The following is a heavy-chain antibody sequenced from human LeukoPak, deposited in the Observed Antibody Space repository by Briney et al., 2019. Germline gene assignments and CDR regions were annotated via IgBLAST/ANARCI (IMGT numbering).Heavy chain of an antibody. D-gene: IGHD3-22*01. CDR2: MNPNSGNT. CDR1: GYTFTSYD. J-gene: IGHJ4*02. Sequence: ASVKVSCKASGYTFTSYDINWVRQATGQGLEWMGWMNPNSGNTGYAQKFQGRVTMTRNTSISTAYMELSSLRSEDTAVYYCVKGDSTGYYYHYGYYFDYWGQGTLVTVSS. CDR3: VKGDSTGYYYHYGYYFDY. V-gene: IGHV1-8*01.